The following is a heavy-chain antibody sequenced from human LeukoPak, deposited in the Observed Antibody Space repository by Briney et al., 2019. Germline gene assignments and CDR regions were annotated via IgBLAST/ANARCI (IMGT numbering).Heavy chain of an antibody. Sequence: ASVKVSCKASGYTFTDYFMHWVRQAPGQGLEWMGWINPNSGGTNYAQKFQGRVTMTRDTSISTAYMELSRLRSDDTAVYYCARDRGWGYYGSGSYYNPSGWFDPWGQGTLVTVSS. J-gene: IGHJ5*02. D-gene: IGHD3-10*01. CDR2: INPNSGGT. CDR1: GYTFTDYF. CDR3: ARDRGWGYYGSGSYYNPSGWFDP. V-gene: IGHV1-2*02.